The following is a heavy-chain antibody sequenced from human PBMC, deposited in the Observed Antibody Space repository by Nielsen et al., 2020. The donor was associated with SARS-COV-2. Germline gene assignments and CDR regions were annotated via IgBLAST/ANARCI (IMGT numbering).Heavy chain of an antibody. CDR3: ARARWCSGGSCYRSNGMDV. Sequence: ASVKVSCKASGYTFTSYGISWVRQAPGQGLEWMGWISAYNGNTNYAQKLQGRVTMTTDTSTSTAYMELRSLRSDDTAVYYCARARWCSGGSCYRSNGMDVWGQGTTVTVSS. CDR2: ISAYNGNT. CDR1: GYTFTSYG. J-gene: IGHJ6*02. D-gene: IGHD2-15*01. V-gene: IGHV1-18*01.